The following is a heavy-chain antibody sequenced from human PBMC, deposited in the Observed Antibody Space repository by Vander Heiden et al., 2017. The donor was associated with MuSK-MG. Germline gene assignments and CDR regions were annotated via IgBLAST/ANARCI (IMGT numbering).Heavy chain of an antibody. J-gene: IGHJ4*02. CDR3: AIDPNWGTGY. V-gene: IGHV3-23*01. D-gene: IGHD1-1*01. Sequence: PLLASGGGSVQPGGSLRLSCPAPGFACTTYIMMSVRQAPGKGLEWVSIIDPSADGTNYTDSVKGRFAISRDNARNMLYLQMNSLRAEDTALYYCAIDPNWGTGYWGQGALVTVSS. CDR1: GFACTTYI. CDR2: IDPSADGT.